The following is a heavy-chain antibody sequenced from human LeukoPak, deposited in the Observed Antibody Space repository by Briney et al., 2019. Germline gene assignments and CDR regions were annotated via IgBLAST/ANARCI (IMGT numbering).Heavy chain of an antibody. CDR2: ISHDGNIK. J-gene: IGHJ3*02. V-gene: IGHV3-30*04. CDR1: GFTFGDYA. D-gene: IGHD3-22*01. CDR3: ARAKYYDSRGYSVREAYDI. Sequence: GESLGLSCTASGFTFGDYAMSWVRQAPGKGLEWVAVISHDGNIKYHADSMKDRFTISRDNSRNTLYLQMNNLRPEDTAVYSCARAKYYDSRGYSVREAYDIWGQGTMVTVSS.